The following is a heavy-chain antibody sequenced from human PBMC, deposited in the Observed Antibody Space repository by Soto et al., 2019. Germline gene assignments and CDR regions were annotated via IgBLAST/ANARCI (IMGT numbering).Heavy chain of an antibody. CDR2: IKQDGSQK. CDR1: GFRFSIYL. V-gene: IGHV3-7*03. Sequence: GGSLRLSCAASGFRFSIYLMNLVRQSPGKGLEWVANIKQDGSQKYYVDSVKGRFTISRDNAKNSLYLQMNSLRAEDTAIYYCARSNYDFWSGGSLDIWGQGTMVTVSS. J-gene: IGHJ3*02. CDR3: ARSNYDFWSGGSLDI. D-gene: IGHD3-3*01.